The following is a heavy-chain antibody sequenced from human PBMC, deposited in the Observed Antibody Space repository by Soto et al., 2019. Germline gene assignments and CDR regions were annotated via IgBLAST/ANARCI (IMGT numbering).Heavy chain of an antibody. J-gene: IGHJ4*02. V-gene: IGHV4-34*01. CDR1: GGSFSGYY. CDR3: ASTGGAAAGNYFDY. CDR2: INHSGST. D-gene: IGHD6-13*01. Sequence: SETLSLTCAVYGGSFSGYYWSWIRQPPGKGLEWIGEINHSGSTNYNPSLKSRVTISVDTSKNQLSLKLSSVTAADTAVYYCASTGGAAAGNYFDYWGQGTLVTVSS.